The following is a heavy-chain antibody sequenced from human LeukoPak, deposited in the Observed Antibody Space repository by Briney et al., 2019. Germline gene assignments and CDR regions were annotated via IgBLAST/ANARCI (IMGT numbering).Heavy chain of an antibody. Sequence: GGSLRRSCSASGFTFSSYAMHWVRQARGKGLEYVSAISSNGGSTYYAESVKGRFTISRDNSKNTLYLQMSSLRAEDTAVYYCAKGYGSGSYYNGAFDIWGQGTMVTVSS. CDR2: ISSNGGST. J-gene: IGHJ3*02. CDR1: GFTFSSYA. D-gene: IGHD3-10*01. CDR3: AKGYGSGSYYNGAFDI. V-gene: IGHV3-64D*09.